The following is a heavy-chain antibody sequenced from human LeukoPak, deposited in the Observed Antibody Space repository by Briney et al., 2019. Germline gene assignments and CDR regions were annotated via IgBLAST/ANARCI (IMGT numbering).Heavy chain of an antibody. CDR1: GFTFSNYW. CDR2: INRDGSST. V-gene: IGHV3-74*01. J-gene: IGHJ3*01. CDR3: ARVPYVFDL. Sequence: GGSLRLSCAASGFTFSNYWMHWVRQAPGKGLVWVSRINRDGSSTDYLDSVKGRFTISRDNARNTLYLQVNSLRAEDTAVYYCARVPYVFDLWGQGTMVTVSS.